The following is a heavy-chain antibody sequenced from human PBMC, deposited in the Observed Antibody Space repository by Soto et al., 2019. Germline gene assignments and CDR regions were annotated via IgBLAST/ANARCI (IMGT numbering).Heavy chain of an antibody. Sequence: PGGSLRLSCAASGFTFSGYGMDWVRQAPGKGLEWVAVISYDGRNKYYADSVKGRFTISRDNSKNTLYLQMNSLRAEDTAMYYCAKAGTHSYFDYWGQGTLVTVSS. V-gene: IGHV3-30*18. CDR2: ISYDGRNK. D-gene: IGHD1-1*01. CDR3: AKAGTHSYFDY. CDR1: GFTFSGYG. J-gene: IGHJ4*02.